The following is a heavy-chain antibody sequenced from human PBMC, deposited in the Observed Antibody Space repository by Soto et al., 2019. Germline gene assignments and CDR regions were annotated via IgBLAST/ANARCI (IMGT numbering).Heavy chain of an antibody. CDR1: GFTFSDYY. Sequence: PGGSLRLSCAASGFTFSDYYMSWIRQAPGKGLEWVSYISSSGSTIYYADSVKGRFTISRDNAKNSLYLQMNSLRAEDTAVYYCARDFAIFGVVSNWFDPRGQGTLVTVSS. J-gene: IGHJ5*02. V-gene: IGHV3-11*01. CDR3: ARDFAIFGVVSNWFDP. D-gene: IGHD3-3*01. CDR2: ISSSGSTI.